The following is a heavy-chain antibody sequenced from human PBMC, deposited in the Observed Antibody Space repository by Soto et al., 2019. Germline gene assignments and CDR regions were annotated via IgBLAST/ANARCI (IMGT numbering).Heavy chain of an antibody. J-gene: IGHJ5*02. D-gene: IGHD1-20*01. Sequence: PSETLSLTCAVSGGSISSGGYSWSWIRQPPGKGLEWIGYIYHSGSTYYNPSLKSRVTISVDRSKNQFSLKLSSVTAADTAVYYCARGRRITGRDWFDPWGQGTLVTVSS. CDR2: IYHSGST. CDR3: ARGRRITGRDWFDP. CDR1: GGSISSGGYS. V-gene: IGHV4-30-2*01.